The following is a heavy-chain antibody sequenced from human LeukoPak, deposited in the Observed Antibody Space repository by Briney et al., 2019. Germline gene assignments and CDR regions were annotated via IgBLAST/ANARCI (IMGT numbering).Heavy chain of an antibody. Sequence: KPSQTLSLTCTVSGGSISSGGYYWSWIRQHPGKGLEWIGYIYYSGSTCYNPSLKSRVTISVDTSKNQFSLKLSSVTAADTAVYYCARDQSHSSSWYPNAFDIWGQGTMVTVSS. V-gene: IGHV4-31*03. CDR1: GGSISSGGYY. D-gene: IGHD6-13*01. J-gene: IGHJ3*02. CDR3: ARDQSHSSSWYPNAFDI. CDR2: IYYSGST.